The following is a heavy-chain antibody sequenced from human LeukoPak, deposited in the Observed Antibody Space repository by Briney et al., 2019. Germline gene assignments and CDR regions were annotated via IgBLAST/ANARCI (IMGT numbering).Heavy chain of an antibody. J-gene: IGHJ2*01. D-gene: IGHD5-12*01. CDR1: GFTFSIYG. CDR3: AKDVRSGWLQAFDL. CDR2: VSYDGTTK. Sequence: TGGSLRLSCAASGFTFSIYGMHWVRQAPGKGLEWVAVVSYDGTTKYYADSVKGRFTISRDNSKDTVYLQMNSLRAEDTAVYYCAKDVRSGWLQAFDLWGRGTLVTVSS. V-gene: IGHV3-30*18.